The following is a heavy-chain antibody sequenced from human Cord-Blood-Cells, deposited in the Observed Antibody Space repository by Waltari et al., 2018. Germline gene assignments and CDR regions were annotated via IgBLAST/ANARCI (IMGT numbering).Heavy chain of an antibody. CDR3: ARGTYYYESSGYYSGYVQH. D-gene: IGHD3-22*01. J-gene: IGHJ1*01. V-gene: IGHV1-2*02. CDR2: INPNRGGT. CDR1: GYTFTGYY. Sequence: QVQLVQSGAEVKKPGASVKVSCKASGYTFTGYYMHWVRQAPGQGLEWMGWINPNRGGTNYAQKFQGGVTMTRETSSRTADVELGRLRSDDTAVYYCARGTYYYESSGYYSGYVQHWGQGTLVTVSS.